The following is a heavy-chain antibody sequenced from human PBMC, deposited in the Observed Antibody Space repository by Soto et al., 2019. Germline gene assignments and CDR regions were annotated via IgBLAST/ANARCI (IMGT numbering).Heavy chain of an antibody. CDR1: GFTFSSYA. D-gene: IGHD6-13*01. J-gene: IGHJ4*02. Sequence: EVQLLESGGGLVQPGGSLRLSCAASGFTFSSYAMSWVRQAPGKGLEWVSAISGSGGSTYYADSVKGRFTISRDNSKNTLYLQIHSLRAEDTAVYYCAKHRIAAAAAYYFDYWGQGTLVTVSS. CDR3: AKHRIAAAAAYYFDY. V-gene: IGHV3-23*01. CDR2: ISGSGGST.